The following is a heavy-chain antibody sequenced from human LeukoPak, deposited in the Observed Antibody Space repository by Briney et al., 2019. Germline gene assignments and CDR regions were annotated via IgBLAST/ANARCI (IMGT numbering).Heavy chain of an antibody. CDR1: GFTFSSYA. Sequence: GGSLRLSCAASGFTFSSYAMSWVRQAPGKGLEWVSAISGSGGSTYYADSVKGRFTISRDNSKNMLYLQMNSLRAEDTAVYYCAKASNWGEFYYFDYWGQGTLVTVSS. CDR3: AKASNWGEFYYFDY. CDR2: ISGSGGST. D-gene: IGHD7-27*01. V-gene: IGHV3-23*01. J-gene: IGHJ4*02.